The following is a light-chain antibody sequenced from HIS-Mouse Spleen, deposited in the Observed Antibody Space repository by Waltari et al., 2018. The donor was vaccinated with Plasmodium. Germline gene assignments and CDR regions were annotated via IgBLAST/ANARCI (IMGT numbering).Light chain of an antibody. Sequence: QSALTQPASVSGSPGQSIPISCTRTSSDVWGYNLLSGYQQHPGKAPKLMIYEGSQRPSGVSNRFSGSKSGNTASLTISGLQAEDEADYYCCSYAGSSTVFGGGTKLTVL. J-gene: IGLJ3*02. CDR2: EGS. CDR1: SSDVWGYNL. V-gene: IGLV2-23*01. CDR3: CSYAGSSTV.